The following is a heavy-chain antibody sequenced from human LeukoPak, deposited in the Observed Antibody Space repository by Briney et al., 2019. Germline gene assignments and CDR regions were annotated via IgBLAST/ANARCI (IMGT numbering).Heavy chain of an antibody. Sequence: SETLSLTCAVSGFSIRSDYYWGWIRQPPGKGLEWIGSIYQSGSTYYNPSLKSRVTISVDTSKNQFSLKLSSVTAADTAVYYCARNYYDSSGYSRRWFDPWGQGTLVTVSS. V-gene: IGHV4-38-2*01. D-gene: IGHD3-22*01. CDR1: GFSIRSDYY. CDR3: ARNYYDSSGYSRRWFDP. J-gene: IGHJ5*02. CDR2: IYQSGST.